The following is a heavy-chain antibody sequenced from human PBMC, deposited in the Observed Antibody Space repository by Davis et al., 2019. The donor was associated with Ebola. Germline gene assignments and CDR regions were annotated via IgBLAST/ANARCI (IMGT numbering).Heavy chain of an antibody. D-gene: IGHD3-3*01. V-gene: IGHV3-30*18. Sequence: GESLKISCAASGFTFSSYGMHWVRQAPGKGLEWVAVISYDGSNKYYADSVKGRFTISRDTSKNTLYLQMNSRRAEDTAVYYCAKSGFFGVVSDFDYWGQGTLVTVSS. CDR3: AKSGFFGVVSDFDY. J-gene: IGHJ4*02. CDR1: GFTFSSYG. CDR2: ISYDGSNK.